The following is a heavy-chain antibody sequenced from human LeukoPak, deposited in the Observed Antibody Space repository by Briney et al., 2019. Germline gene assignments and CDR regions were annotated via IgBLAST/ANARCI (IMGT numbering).Heavy chain of an antibody. CDR1: GFSLSTSGVG. J-gene: IGHJ3*02. CDR2: IYWNDDK. D-gene: IGHD5-12*01. CDR3: AIMAESDAFDI. Sequence: SGPTLVKPTQTLTLTCTFSGFSLSTSGVGVGWIRQPPGKAREWLALIYWNDDKRYSPSLKSRLTITKDTSKNQVVLTMTNMDPVDTATYYCAIMAESDAFDIWGQGTMVTLSS. V-gene: IGHV2-5*01.